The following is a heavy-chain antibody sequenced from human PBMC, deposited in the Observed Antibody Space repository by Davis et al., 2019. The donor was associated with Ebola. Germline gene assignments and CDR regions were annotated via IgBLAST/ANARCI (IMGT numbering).Heavy chain of an antibody. D-gene: IGHD3-16*01. V-gene: IGHV3-21*01. CDR3: ARDRPLDFFFGDYYGMDV. CDR1: GFTFSYYS. J-gene: IGHJ6*02. Sequence: GESLKISCAASGFTFSYYSMNWVRQAPGKGLEWVSFISTSGTYINYADSVKGRFTISRDNAKNSLYLQMNSLRAEDTAVYYCARDRPLDFFFGDYYGMDVWGQGTTVTVSS. CDR2: ISTSGTYI.